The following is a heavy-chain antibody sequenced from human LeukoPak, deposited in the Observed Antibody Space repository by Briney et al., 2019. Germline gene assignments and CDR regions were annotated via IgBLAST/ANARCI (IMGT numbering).Heavy chain of an antibody. CDR2: ISSSGSTI. CDR1: GFTFSDYY. J-gene: IGHJ4*02. Sequence: PGGSLRLSCAASGFTFSDYYMSWIRQAPGKGLEWVSYISSSGSTIYYADSVKGRFTISRDNAKNSLYLQMNSLRAEDTAVYYCAKGPSYCSSTSCYTGDYYFDYWGQGTLVTVSS. D-gene: IGHD2-2*02. V-gene: IGHV3-11*01. CDR3: AKGPSYCSSTSCYTGDYYFDY.